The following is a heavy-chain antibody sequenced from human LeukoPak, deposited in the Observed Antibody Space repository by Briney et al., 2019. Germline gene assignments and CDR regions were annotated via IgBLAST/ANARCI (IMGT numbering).Heavy chain of an antibody. Sequence: PSETLSLTCTVSGGSISSYYWSWIRQPAGKGLEWIGRIYTSGSTNYNPSLKSRVTISVDKSKNQFSLKLSSVTAADTAVYYCARIRITMVRGVIATWFDPWGQGTLVTVSS. CDR2: IYTSGST. J-gene: IGHJ5*02. CDR1: GGSISSYY. D-gene: IGHD3-10*01. CDR3: ARIRITMVRGVIATWFDP. V-gene: IGHV4-4*07.